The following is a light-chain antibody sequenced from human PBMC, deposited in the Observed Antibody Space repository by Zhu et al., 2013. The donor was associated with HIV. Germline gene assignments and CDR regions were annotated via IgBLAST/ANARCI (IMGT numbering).Light chain of an antibody. CDR2: DAS. CDR3: QRFGSSVTWT. V-gene: IGKV3-11*01. J-gene: IGKJ1*01. CDR1: RSISIY. Sequence: EFVLTQSPVTLSLSPGERASLSCRASRSISIYLAWYQLKPGQSPRLLIYDASNRAPGIPARFSGSGSGTDFTLIITGLEPEDIGMYFCQRFGSSVTWTFGQGTNLEIK.